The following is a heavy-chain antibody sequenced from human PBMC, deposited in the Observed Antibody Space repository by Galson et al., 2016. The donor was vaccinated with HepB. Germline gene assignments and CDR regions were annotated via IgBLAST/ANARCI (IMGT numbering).Heavy chain of an antibody. J-gene: IGHJ6*02. D-gene: IGHD2-15*01. CDR3: ARGDSVEVSTPRGSTHYYYGMDV. Sequence: ALRLSCAASGFIFSQHGMNWVRQAPGKGLEWVSSISFNDHIFYPDSVKGRFTISRDNAKNSLYLQMNSLRAEDTAVYYCARGDSVEVSTPRGSTHYYYGMDVWGQGTTVTVSS. CDR1: GFIFSQHG. CDR2: ISFNDHI. V-gene: IGHV3-69-1*01.